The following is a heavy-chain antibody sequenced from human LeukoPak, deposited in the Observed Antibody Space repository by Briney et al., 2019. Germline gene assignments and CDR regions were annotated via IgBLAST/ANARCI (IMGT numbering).Heavy chain of an antibody. CDR1: GYTFTSYG. CDR3: ARVPLYDSNDYYYPH. D-gene: IGHD3-22*01. J-gene: IGHJ1*01. CDR2: INTGNGNA. V-gene: IGHV1-18*01. Sequence: ASVKVSCKASGYTFTSYGISWVRQAPGQGLEWMAWINTGNGNARYSQNFQGRVTISRDTSATTAYMELSSLRSEDTAIYYCARVPLYDSNDYYYPHWGQGTLVTVSS.